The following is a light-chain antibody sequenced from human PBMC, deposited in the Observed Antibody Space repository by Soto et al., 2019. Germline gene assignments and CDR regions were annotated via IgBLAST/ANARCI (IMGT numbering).Light chain of an antibody. V-gene: IGLV2-14*03. CDR2: DVS. J-gene: IGLJ2*01. Sequence: QSALTQPASVSGSTGQSITISCTGSSSDVGAYNYVSWYQQHPGKAPKLMIYDVSNRPSGVSNRFSGSKSGNTASLTISGLQAADEADYYCSSYTNRVIFGGGTKLTVL. CDR3: SSYTNRVI. CDR1: SSDVGAYNY.